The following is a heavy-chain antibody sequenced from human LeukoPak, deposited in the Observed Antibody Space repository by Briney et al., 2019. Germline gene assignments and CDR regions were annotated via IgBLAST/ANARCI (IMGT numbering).Heavy chain of an antibody. V-gene: IGHV4-59*01. CDR2: IYYSGST. CDR1: GGSISSYY. Sequence: SETLSLTCTVSGGSISSYYWSWIRQPPGKGLEWIAYIYYSGSTNYNPSLKSRVTISVDTSKNQFSLKLSSVTAADTAVYYCARDTSYYDILTGFHKPGYFDYWGQGTLVTVSS. J-gene: IGHJ4*02. D-gene: IGHD3-9*01. CDR3: ARDTSYYDILTGFHKPGYFDY.